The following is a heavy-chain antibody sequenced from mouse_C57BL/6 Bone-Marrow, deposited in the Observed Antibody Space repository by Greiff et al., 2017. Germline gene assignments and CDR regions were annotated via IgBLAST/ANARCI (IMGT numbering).Heavy chain of an antibody. Sequence: VKLVESGPELVKPGASVKISCKASGYTFTDYYINWVKQRPGQGLEWIGWIFPGSGSTYYNEKFKGKATLTVDKSSSTAYMLLSSLTSEDSAVYFCAREDYGYGDFDVWGTGTTVTVSS. J-gene: IGHJ1*03. V-gene: IGHV1-75*01. D-gene: IGHD1-1*02. CDR3: AREDYGYGDFDV. CDR1: GYTFTDYY. CDR2: IFPGSGST.